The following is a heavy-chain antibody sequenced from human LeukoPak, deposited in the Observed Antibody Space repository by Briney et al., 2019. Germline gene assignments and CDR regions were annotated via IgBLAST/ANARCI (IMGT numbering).Heavy chain of an antibody. D-gene: IGHD3-22*01. J-gene: IGHJ4*02. CDR2: ISSSSTTI. CDR3: AKDGGGTTTIVVGDFGY. CDR1: GLTFSSYS. V-gene: IGHV3-48*04. Sequence: GGSLRLSCAASGLTFSSYSMNWVRQAPGKGLEWVSYISSSSTTIYYADSVKGRFTISRDNAKNSLYLQMNSLRAEDTAVYYCAKDGGGTTTIVVGDFGYWGQGTLVTVSS.